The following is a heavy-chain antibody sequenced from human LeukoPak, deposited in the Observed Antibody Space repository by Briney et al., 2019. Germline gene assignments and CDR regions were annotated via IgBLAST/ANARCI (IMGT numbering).Heavy chain of an antibody. CDR1: GYTFTGYY. CDR3: ARGYCSGGSCYSVENWFDP. J-gene: IGHJ5*02. Sequence: GASVKVSCKASGYTFTGYYMHWVRQAPGQGLEWMGWINPNSGGTNYAQKFQGRVTMTRDTSISTAYMALSRLRSDDTAVYYCARGYCSGGSCYSVENWFDPWGQGTLVTVSS. D-gene: IGHD2-15*01. CDR2: INPNSGGT. V-gene: IGHV1-2*02.